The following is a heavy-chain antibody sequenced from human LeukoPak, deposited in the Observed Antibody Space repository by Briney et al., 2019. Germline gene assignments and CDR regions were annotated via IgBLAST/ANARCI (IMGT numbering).Heavy chain of an antibody. J-gene: IGHJ4*02. CDR1: GFTFSSYG. D-gene: IGHD3-10*01. CDR3: AKAESHYYGSGSYSFDH. V-gene: IGHV3-30*02. Sequence: GGSLRLSCAASGFTFSSYGMHWVRQAPGKGLEWVAFIRCDGNIKYYADSVKGRFTISRDNSKNTLYLQLNSLRAEETAVFYCAKAESHYYGSGSYSFDHWGQGTLVTVSS. CDR2: IRCDGNIK.